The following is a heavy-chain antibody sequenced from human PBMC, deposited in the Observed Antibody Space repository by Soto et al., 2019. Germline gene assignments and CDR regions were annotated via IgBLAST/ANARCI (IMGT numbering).Heavy chain of an antibody. CDR2: ISGSGGST. Sequence: PGGSLRLSCAASGFTFSSYAMSWVRQAPGKGLEWVSAISGSGGSTYYADSVKGRFTISRDNSKNTLYLQMNSLRAEDTALYYCAKFKQLVPRHAMDVWGQGTTLTVSS. CDR1: GFTFSSYA. CDR3: AKFKQLVPRHAMDV. J-gene: IGHJ6*02. V-gene: IGHV3-23*01. D-gene: IGHD6-13*01.